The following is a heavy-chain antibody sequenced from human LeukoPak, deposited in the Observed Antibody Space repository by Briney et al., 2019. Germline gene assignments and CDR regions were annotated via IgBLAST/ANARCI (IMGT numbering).Heavy chain of an antibody. CDR2: ISGSGGST. Sequence: GGSLRLSCAASGFTFSSYAMSWVRQAPGKGLEWVSAISGSGGSTYYADSVKGRFTISRDNPTNTLYLQMNSLRAEDTAVSYCAKDARSGDYDILTGPPDYWGQGTLVTVSS. CDR3: AKDARSGDYDILTGPPDY. J-gene: IGHJ4*02. D-gene: IGHD3-9*01. V-gene: IGHV3-23*01. CDR1: GFTFSSYA.